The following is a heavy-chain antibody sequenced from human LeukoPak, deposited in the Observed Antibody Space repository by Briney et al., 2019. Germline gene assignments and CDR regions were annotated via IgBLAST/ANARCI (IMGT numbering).Heavy chain of an antibody. Sequence: GASVKVSCKASGYTFTSYDINWVRQATGQGLEWMGWMNPNSGNTGYAQKFQGRVTITADESTSTAYMELSSLRSEDTAVYYCATTPMVRGVIPTPPYYFDYWGQGTLVTVSS. V-gene: IGHV1-8*03. CDR1: GYTFTSYD. D-gene: IGHD3-10*01. CDR2: MNPNSGNT. CDR3: ATTPMVRGVIPTPPYYFDY. J-gene: IGHJ4*02.